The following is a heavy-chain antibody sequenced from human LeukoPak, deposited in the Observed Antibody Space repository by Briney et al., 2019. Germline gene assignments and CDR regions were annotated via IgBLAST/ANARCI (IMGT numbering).Heavy chain of an antibody. CDR1: GFTFNIFY. CDR3: AKASSTYFYYSVS. Sequence: GGSLRLSCAASGFTFNIFYMHCVRQAPGKGLEWVAVILYDATNKYYADSVKGRFTLSRDNSKNTLYLQTNTLRPEDTAVYYCAKASSTYFYYSVSRDQGSLVTVSS. D-gene: IGHD2/OR15-2a*01. V-gene: IGHV3-30*18. CDR2: ILYDATNK. J-gene: IGHJ4*02.